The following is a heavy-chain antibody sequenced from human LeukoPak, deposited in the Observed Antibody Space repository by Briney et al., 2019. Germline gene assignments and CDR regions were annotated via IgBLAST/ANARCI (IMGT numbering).Heavy chain of an antibody. CDR2: ISGSGGST. CDR1: GFRFSSYA. D-gene: IGHD3-16*02. Sequence: PGGSLRLSCAASGFRFSSYAMSWVRQAPGKGLEWVSAISGSGGSTYYADSVKGRFTISRDNSKNTLYLQMNSLRAEDTAVYYCAKATLTFGGVIASMDVWGQGTTVTVSS. V-gene: IGHV3-23*01. CDR3: AKATLTFGGVIASMDV. J-gene: IGHJ6*02.